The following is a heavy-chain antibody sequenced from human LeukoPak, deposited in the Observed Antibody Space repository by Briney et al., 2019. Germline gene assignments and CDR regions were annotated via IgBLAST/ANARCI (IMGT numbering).Heavy chain of an antibody. CDR1: GGSISSRSNY. CDR3: ARGSGGAAAGTGFFDY. Sequence: PSETLSLTCTVSGGSISSRSNYWGWIRQPPGKELEWIGSIYYSGTTYYNPSLKSRVTTSVDTSKNQFSLRLSSVTAADTAVYYCARGSGGAAAGTGFFDYWGQGTLVTVSS. D-gene: IGHD6-13*01. CDR2: IYYSGTT. J-gene: IGHJ4*02. V-gene: IGHV4-39*01.